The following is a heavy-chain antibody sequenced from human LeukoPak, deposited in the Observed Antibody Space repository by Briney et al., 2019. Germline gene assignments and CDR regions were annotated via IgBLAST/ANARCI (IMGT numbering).Heavy chain of an antibody. D-gene: IGHD1-14*01. Sequence: ASVKVSCKASGYTFTDYYMHWVRQAPGQGLEWMGWINPNSGGTNYAQKFQGRVTITRDTSISTAYMELSRLRSDDTAVYYCARESLRSGAFDIWGQGTMVTVSS. CDR2: INPNSGGT. CDR1: GYTFTDYY. J-gene: IGHJ3*02. CDR3: ARESLRSGAFDI. V-gene: IGHV1-2*02.